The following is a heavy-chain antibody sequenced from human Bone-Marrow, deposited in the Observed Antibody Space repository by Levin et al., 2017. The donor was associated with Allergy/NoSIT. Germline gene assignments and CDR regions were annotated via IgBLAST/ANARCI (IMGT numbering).Heavy chain of an antibody. J-gene: IGHJ6*03. CDR2: IKRKSDGGTT. D-gene: IGHD2-2*01. Sequence: SCVVSGYSFGDAWMSWVRQVPGKGLEWVGRIKRKSDGGTTDYAAPVKGRFTISTDDAKNTLYLQMNSLRTEDTAVYYCTTVGGYCSSSSCSAAYYYYFMGVWGKGTTVTVSS. CDR1: GYSFGDAW. CDR3: TTVGGYCSSSSCSAAYYYYFMGV. V-gene: IGHV3-15*01.